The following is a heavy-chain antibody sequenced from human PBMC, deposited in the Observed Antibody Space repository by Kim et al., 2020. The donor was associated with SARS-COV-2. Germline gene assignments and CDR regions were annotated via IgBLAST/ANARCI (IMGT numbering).Heavy chain of an antibody. D-gene: IGHD2-8*01. J-gene: IGHJ3*02. V-gene: IGHV5-51*01. CDR1: GYSFTSYW. CDR2: IYPGDSDT. CDR3: ARRRLSEWGPREHDAFDI. Sequence: GESLKISCKGSGYSFTSYWIGWVRQMPGKGLEWMGIIYPGDSDTRYSPSFQGQVTISADKSISTAYLQWSSLKASDTAMYYCARRRLSEWGPREHDAFDIWGQGTMVTVSS.